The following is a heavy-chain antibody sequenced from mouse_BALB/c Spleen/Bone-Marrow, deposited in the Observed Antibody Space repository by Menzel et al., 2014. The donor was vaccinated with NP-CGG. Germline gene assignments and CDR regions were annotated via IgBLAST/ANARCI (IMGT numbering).Heavy chain of an antibody. CDR2: INPDSSTI. J-gene: IGHJ3*01. Sequence: EVQRVESGGGLVQPGGSLELSCAASGFDFSRYWMSWVRQAPGKGLEWIGEINPDSSTINYTPSLKDKFVISRDNAKNTLYLQMSKVRSEDTALYYCSRLYYYGNFAYWGQGTLVTVSA. D-gene: IGHD1-1*01. CDR3: SRLYYYGNFAY. CDR1: GFDFSRYW. V-gene: IGHV4-1*02.